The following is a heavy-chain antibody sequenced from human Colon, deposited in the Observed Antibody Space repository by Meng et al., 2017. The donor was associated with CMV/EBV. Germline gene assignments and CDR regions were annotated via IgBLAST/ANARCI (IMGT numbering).Heavy chain of an antibody. Sequence: GESLKISCVVSGVTFSDSVMSWVRQAPGKGLEWVAAISSRGDKRDYADSVKGRFTISRDNFRNTVILQMSSMKVEDTAVYYCAKLRGIRITMIPDYWGQGTLVTVSS. CDR1: GVTFSDSV. V-gene: IGHV3-23*01. CDR2: ISSRGDKR. D-gene: IGHD3-22*01. J-gene: IGHJ4*02. CDR3: AKLRGIRITMIPDY.